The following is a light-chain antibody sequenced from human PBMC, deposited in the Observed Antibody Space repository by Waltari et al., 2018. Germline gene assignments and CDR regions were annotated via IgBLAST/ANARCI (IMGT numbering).Light chain of an antibody. J-gene: IGKJ4*01. Sequence: EILFTQSPATLSLSPGERATLSCRASQSVSSHLAWYQQKPGQAPRLLIYDASNRATGIPARFSGSGSGTDFTLTISSLEPEDFAVYYCQQRSNWPLTFGGGTKVEIK. CDR1: QSVSSH. V-gene: IGKV3-11*01. CDR3: QQRSNWPLT. CDR2: DAS.